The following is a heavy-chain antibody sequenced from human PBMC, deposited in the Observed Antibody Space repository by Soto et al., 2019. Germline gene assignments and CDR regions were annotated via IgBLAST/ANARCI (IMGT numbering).Heavy chain of an antibody. CDR2: IYYSGST. J-gene: IGHJ5*02. CDR3: ARGGEVRGVGSADNWFDP. V-gene: IGHV4-30-4*01. CDR1: GGSISSGDYY. D-gene: IGHD3-10*01. Sequence: QVQLQESGPGLVKPSQTLSLTCTVSGGSISSGDYYWSWIRQPPGKGLEWIGYIYYSGSTYYNPSLRSRVTISVDTSQHQFSLKLSSVTAADTAVYYCARGGEVRGVGSADNWFDPWGQGTLVTVSS.